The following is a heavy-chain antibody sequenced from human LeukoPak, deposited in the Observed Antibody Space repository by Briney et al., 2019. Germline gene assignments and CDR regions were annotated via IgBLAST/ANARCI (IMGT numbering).Heavy chain of an antibody. CDR2: IYYSGST. V-gene: IGHV4-39*01. Sequence: SETPSLTCTVSGGSISSSSYYWGWIRQPPGKGLEWIGSIYYSGSTYYNPSLKSRVTISVDTSKNQFSLKLSSVIAADTAVYYCARQVRIAAAGTGWFDPWGQGTLVTVSS. CDR1: GGSISSSSYY. CDR3: ARQVRIAAAGTGWFDP. J-gene: IGHJ5*02. D-gene: IGHD6-13*01.